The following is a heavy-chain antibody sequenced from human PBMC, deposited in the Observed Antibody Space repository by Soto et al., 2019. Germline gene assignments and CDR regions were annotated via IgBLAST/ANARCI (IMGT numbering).Heavy chain of an antibody. Sequence: QVQLVQSGAEVKKPGSSVKVSCKTSGVSFNNNGIGWVRQAPGHGLEWMGGVSPPFRTSNYARKCQGRISITADASTGTVNMELSSLTSEDRAQYYCARVLYYGSGSYSPSGMDVWGQGTTVTV. CDR1: GVSFNNNG. CDR2: VSPPFRTS. J-gene: IGHJ6*02. D-gene: IGHD3-10*01. V-gene: IGHV1-69*01. CDR3: ARVLYYGSGSYSPSGMDV.